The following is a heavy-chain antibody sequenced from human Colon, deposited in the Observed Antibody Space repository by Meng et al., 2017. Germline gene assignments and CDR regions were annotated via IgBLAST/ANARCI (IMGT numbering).Heavy chain of an antibody. J-gene: IGHJ4*02. D-gene: IGHD2-2*01. Sequence: QVQLVQSGAEVKKPGASVKVSCKASGYNFTRFALHWVRQAPGQRLEWMGWINAGNGDTKYSQKFQGRLTITRDTSASTAYLELRSLTSEDTTVYYCARWANALDDWAQGTLVTVSS. CDR2: INAGNGDT. V-gene: IGHV1-3*01. CDR3: ARWANALDD. CDR1: GYNFTRFA.